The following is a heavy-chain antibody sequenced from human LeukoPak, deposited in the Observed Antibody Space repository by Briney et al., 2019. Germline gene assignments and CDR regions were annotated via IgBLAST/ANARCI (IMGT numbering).Heavy chain of an antibody. Sequence: SETLSLTCTVSGGSVSSDGFCWTWIRQPPGKGLEWIGYVYYSGSTNYNPSLKSRVTISLDTSKNQFSLKLNSVTAADTAVFYCARRLTRPERFDSWGQGTLVTVSS. V-gene: IGHV4-61*08. CDR3: ARRLTRPERFDS. CDR2: VYYSGST. J-gene: IGHJ4*02. D-gene: IGHD3-9*01. CDR1: GGSVSSDGFC.